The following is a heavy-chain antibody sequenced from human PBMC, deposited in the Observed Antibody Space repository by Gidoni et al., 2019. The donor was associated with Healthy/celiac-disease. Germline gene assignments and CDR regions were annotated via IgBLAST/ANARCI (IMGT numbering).Heavy chain of an antibody. CDR3: ARDPDYGDYVPLDYFDY. CDR1: GSPFTSYG. V-gene: IGHV1-18*01. CDR2: ISAYNGNT. Sequence: QVQLVQSGAEVKKPGASVQDSCRSSGSPFTSYGTTWVRQAPGQGVEWMGWISAYNGNTNYAQKLKGRVTMTTDTSTSTAYMELRSLRSDDTAVYYGARDPDYGDYVPLDYFDYWGQGTLVTVSS. D-gene: IGHD4-17*01. J-gene: IGHJ4*02.